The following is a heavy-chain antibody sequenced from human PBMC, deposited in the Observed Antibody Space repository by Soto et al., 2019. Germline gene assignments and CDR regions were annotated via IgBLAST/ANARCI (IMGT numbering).Heavy chain of an antibody. D-gene: IGHD1-1*01. CDR1: GASISGYY. CDR2: IYATGTT. V-gene: IGHV4-4*07. J-gene: IGHJ5*02. Sequence: SETLSLTCTVSGASISGYYWSWIRKYAGKGLEGIGRIYATGTTDYNPSLKSRVMMSVDTSKKQFSLKLRSVTAADTAVYYCVRDGTKTLRDWFDPWGQGISVTVSS. CDR3: VRDGTKTLRDWFDP.